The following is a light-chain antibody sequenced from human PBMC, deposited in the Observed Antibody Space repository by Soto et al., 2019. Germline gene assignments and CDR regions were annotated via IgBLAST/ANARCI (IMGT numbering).Light chain of an antibody. CDR1: ISDVGAYNL. CDR3: SAYTARSTLV. CDR2: EVR. Sequence: QSVLTQPASVSGSPGQSITISCSGTISDVGAYNLVSWYQQHPGTAPKLIIYEVRNRPSGISPRFSGSRSGNTASLTISGHHSEDDGDYYCSAYTARSTLVFGGGTKVTVL. V-gene: IGLV2-14*01. J-gene: IGLJ3*02.